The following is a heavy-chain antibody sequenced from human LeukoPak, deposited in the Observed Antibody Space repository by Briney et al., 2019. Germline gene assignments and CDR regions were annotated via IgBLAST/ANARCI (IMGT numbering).Heavy chain of an antibody. V-gene: IGHV3-11*01. CDR3: AKDMSSGIVAADMDY. J-gene: IGHJ4*02. CDR1: GFTFSDYY. D-gene: IGHD6-13*01. CDR2: ISSSGSTI. Sequence: GGSLRLSCAASGFTFSDYYMSWIRQAPGKGLEWVSYISSSGSTIYYADSVKGRFTISRDNAKNSLFLQMNSLRAEDTALYYCAKDMSSGIVAADMDYWGQGILVIVSS.